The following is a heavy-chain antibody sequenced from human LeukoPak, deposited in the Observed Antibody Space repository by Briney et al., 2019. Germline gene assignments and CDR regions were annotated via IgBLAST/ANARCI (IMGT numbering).Heavy chain of an antibody. D-gene: IGHD1-1*01. J-gene: IGHJ6*02. CDR2: ISSSGSTI. Sequence: GGSLRLSCAASGFSVTSNHMNWVRQAPGKGLEWVSYISSSGSTIYYADSVKGRFTISRDNAKNSLYVQMNSLRAEDTAVYYCARGASNWNFDYYGMDVWGQGTTVTVSS. CDR1: GFSVTSNH. V-gene: IGHV3-48*03. CDR3: ARGASNWNFDYYGMDV.